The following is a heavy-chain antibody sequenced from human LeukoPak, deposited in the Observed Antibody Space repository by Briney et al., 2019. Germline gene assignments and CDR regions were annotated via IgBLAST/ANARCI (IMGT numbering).Heavy chain of an antibody. D-gene: IGHD6-19*01. CDR2: IYWDDDK. Sequence: TGRTPVNSTQTLTLTCTFSGFSLSSSGVGVGWIRQPPGKPLEWLALIYWDDDKRYSPSLKSRLTITKDTSKNQVVLTMTNMDPVDTATYYCAHRAGKRQSFDYWGQGTMVTVSS. CDR3: AHRAGKRQSFDY. V-gene: IGHV2-5*02. J-gene: IGHJ4*02. CDR1: GFSLSSSGVG.